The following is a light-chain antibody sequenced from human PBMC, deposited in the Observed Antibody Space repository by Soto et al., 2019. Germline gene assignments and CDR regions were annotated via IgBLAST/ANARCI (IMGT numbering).Light chain of an antibody. Sequence: QSALTQPPSVSAAPGQKVTISCSGSSSNIGYSYVSWYQHLPGTAPKLLIYDNNKRPSGIPDRFSGSKSGTSATLGITGLQTGDEADYYCGTWDNSLSAGVFGGGTKVTVL. V-gene: IGLV1-51*01. J-gene: IGLJ2*01. CDR2: DNN. CDR3: GTWDNSLSAGV. CDR1: SSNIGYSY.